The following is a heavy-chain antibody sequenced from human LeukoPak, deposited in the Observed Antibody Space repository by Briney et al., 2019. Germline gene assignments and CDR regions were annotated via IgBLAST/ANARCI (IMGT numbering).Heavy chain of an antibody. D-gene: IGHD3-10*01. CDR2: IHYTGST. J-gene: IGHJ5*02. Sequence: SETLSLTCTVSGGSINTPNYYWSWIRQPPGKGLECIGYIHYTGSTNYNPSLKSRVTISVDTSKNQFSLKLSSVTAADTAIYYCARGGYYGSGNDFRFDPWGQGTLVTVSS. V-gene: IGHV4-61*01. CDR3: ARGGYYGSGNDFRFDP. CDR1: GGSINTPNYY.